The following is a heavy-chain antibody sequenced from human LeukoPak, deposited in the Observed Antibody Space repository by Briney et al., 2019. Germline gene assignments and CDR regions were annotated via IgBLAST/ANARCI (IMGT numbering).Heavy chain of an antibody. CDR1: GGSISSSSYY. CDR3: ARQTGSGLFILP. V-gene: IGHV4-39*01. J-gene: IGHJ4*02. D-gene: IGHD3/OR15-3a*01. CDR2: INHSGST. Sequence: SETLSLTCTVSGGSISSSSYYWGWIRQPPGKGLEWIGEINHSGSTNYNPSLKSQFSISIDTAKNQCSLKLTSVTAADTAVYYCARQTGSGLFILPGGQGTLVTVSS.